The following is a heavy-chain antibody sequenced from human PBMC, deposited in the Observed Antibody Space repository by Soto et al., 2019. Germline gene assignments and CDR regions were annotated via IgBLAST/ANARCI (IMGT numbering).Heavy chain of an antibody. CDR2: IKQDGSEK. V-gene: IGHV3-7*01. D-gene: IGHD2-2*01. J-gene: IGHJ4*02. CDR3: ARAFCSSTSCNDY. Sequence: SLRLSCAASGFTFSSYWMSWVRQAPGKGLEWVANIKQDGSEKYYVDSVKGRFTISRDNAKNSLYLQMNSLRAEDTAVYYCARAFCSSTSCNDYWGQGTLVTVS. CDR1: GFTFSSYW.